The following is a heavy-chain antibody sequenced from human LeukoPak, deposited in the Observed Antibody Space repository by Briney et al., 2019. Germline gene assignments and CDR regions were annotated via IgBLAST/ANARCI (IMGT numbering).Heavy chain of an antibody. D-gene: IGHD3-22*01. J-gene: IGHJ3*02. V-gene: IGHV4-38-2*02. CDR1: GNSISSAYY. CDR2: IYDSGTT. Sequence: RTATPSLTRTVAGNSISSAYYCGWIRQPPGNGLEWIGSIYDSGTTYYNPSLKSRVTISVDTSKNQFSLKLSSVTAADTAVYYCARWLSNAFDIWARGQWSPSLQ. CDR3: ARWLSNAFDI.